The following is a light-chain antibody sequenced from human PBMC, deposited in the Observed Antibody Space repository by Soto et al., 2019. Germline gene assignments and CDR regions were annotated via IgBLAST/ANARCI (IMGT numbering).Light chain of an antibody. CDR2: AAS. V-gene: IGKV1-12*01. J-gene: IGKJ4*01. Sequence: DIQMTQSPSSVSASVGDRVTITCRASQDINNWLAWYQQKPGKAPKLLIYAASTLQSGVPSRFSGSGSGTDFTLTISSLQPEDFAAYSCQQANSFQLTFGGGTRVEIK. CDR1: QDINNW. CDR3: QQANSFQLT.